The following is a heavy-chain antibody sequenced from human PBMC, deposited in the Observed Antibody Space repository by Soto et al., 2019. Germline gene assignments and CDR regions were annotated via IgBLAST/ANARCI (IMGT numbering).Heavy chain of an antibody. D-gene: IGHD2-15*01. J-gene: IGHJ6*04. V-gene: IGHV4-59*08. CDR1: GASISSYY. Sequence: QVQLQESGPGLVKPSETLSLTCTVSGASISSYYWSWIRQPPGKGLEWIGYIYYSGSTNYNPSLKSRVTISVDTSQNQFSRRLSAVTAADTAVYHCERQMFIGGRDVWGKGTTVTVSS. CDR2: IYYSGST. CDR3: ERQMFIGGRDV.